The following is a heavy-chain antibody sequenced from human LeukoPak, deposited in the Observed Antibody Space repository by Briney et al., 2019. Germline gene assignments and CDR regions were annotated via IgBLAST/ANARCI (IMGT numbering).Heavy chain of an antibody. J-gene: IGHJ4*02. D-gene: IGHD2/OR15-2a*01. CDR1: GNYW. CDR3: VSFYETY. Sequence: GGSLRLSCAASGNYWMHWVRQAPGKGLVWVSHINSDGSWTSYADSVKGRFTISKDNAKNTVYLQMNNLRAKDTAVYYCVSFYETYWGRGTLVTVSS. V-gene: IGHV3-74*01. CDR2: INSDGSWT.